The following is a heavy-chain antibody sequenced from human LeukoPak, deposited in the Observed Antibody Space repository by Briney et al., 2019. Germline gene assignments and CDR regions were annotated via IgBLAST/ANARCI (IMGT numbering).Heavy chain of an antibody. CDR3: AREASDAFDI. V-gene: IGHV3-33*01. J-gene: IGHJ3*02. CDR1: GFTFSSYD. CDR2: IWYDGSNK. Sequence: GGSLRLSCAAPGFTFSSYDMHWVRQAPRKGRWRVALIWYDGSNKNYAYSVKGRFTISRDNSKNTLFLQMNSLRAEDTAVYYCAREASDAFDIWGQGTMVTVSS.